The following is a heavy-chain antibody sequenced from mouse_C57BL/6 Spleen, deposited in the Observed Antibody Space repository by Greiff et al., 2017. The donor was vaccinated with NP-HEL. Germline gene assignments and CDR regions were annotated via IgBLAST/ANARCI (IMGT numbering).Heavy chain of an antibody. Sequence: VKVVESGPGLVQPSQSLSITCTVSGFSLTSYGVHWVRQSPGKGLEWLGVIWRGGSTDYNAAFMSRLSITKDNSKSQVFFKMNSLQADDTAIYYCAKCGSSSGYFDYWGQGTTLTVSS. CDR2: IWRGGST. J-gene: IGHJ2*01. CDR3: AKCGSSSGYFDY. D-gene: IGHD1-1*01. CDR1: GFSLTSYG. V-gene: IGHV2-5*01.